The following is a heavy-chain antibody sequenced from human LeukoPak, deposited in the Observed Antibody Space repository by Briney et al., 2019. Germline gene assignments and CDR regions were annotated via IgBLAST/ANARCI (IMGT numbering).Heavy chain of an antibody. CDR2: INPNSGGT. J-gene: IGHJ4*02. CDR1: GYTFTDYY. D-gene: IGHD6-6*01. CDR3: TRRFINSSEGFDY. Sequence: ASVKVSGKASGYTFTDYYMHWVRQAPGQGLEWMGWINPNSGGTNYAQKFQGRVTMTRDTSISTTYMELNRLGSDDTAVYYCTRRFINSSEGFDYWGQGTLVTVSS. V-gene: IGHV1-2*02.